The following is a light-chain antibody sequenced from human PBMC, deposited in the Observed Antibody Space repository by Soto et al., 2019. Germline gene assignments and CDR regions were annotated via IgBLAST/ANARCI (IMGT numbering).Light chain of an antibody. V-gene: IGKV3-20*01. CDR1: QSVSSSY. J-gene: IGKJ1*01. Sequence: EIVLTQSPGTLSLSPGERATLSCRASQSVSSSYLAWYQQKPGQAPRLLIYGASSRATGIPDRFSGSGSEADFNLTISRLEPEDFAVYYCQEYGSSSWTFGQGTKVDIK. CDR3: QEYGSSSWT. CDR2: GAS.